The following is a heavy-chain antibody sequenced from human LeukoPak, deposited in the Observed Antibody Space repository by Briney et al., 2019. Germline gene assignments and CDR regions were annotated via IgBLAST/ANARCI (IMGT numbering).Heavy chain of an antibody. D-gene: IGHD1-26*01. V-gene: IGHV3-23*01. CDR2: ISGSGGST. CDR3: ARGRGPIVGASYLDY. CDR1: GFTFSSYA. Sequence: PGGSLRLSCAASGFTFSSYAMSWVRQAPGKGLEWVSAISGSGGSTYYADSVKGRFTISRDNTKNSVYLQINSLRAEDTAVYYCARGRGPIVGASYLDYWGQGTLVTVSS. J-gene: IGHJ4*02.